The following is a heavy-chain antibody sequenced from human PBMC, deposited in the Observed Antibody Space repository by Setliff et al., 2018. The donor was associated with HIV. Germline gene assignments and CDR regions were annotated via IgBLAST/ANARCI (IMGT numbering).Heavy chain of an antibody. V-gene: IGHV4-39*07. CDR2: IYYSGST. Sequence: PSETLSLTCTVSGASVSSGGFYWSWIRQPPGKGLEWIGSIYYSGSTYYNPSLKSRVTISVDTSKNQFSLKLSSVTAADTAVYFCARHDSGGYYSLDYWGQGTLVTVSS. J-gene: IGHJ4*02. CDR3: ARHDSGGYYSLDY. D-gene: IGHD3-22*01. CDR1: GASVSSGGFY.